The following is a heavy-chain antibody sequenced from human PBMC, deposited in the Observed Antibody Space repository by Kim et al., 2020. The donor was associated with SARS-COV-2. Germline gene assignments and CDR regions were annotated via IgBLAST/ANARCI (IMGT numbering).Heavy chain of an antibody. CDR2: IYSGGSST. J-gene: IGHJ4*02. D-gene: IGHD1-1*01. CDR3: AKGGIGDWNDDFDY. V-gene: IGHV3-23*03. CDR1: GFTFSSYA. Sequence: GGSLRLSCAASGFTFSSYAMSWVRQAPGKGLEWVSVIYSGGSSTYYADSVKGRFTISRDNSKNTLYLQMNSLRAEDTAVYYCAKGGIGDWNDDFDYWGQGTLVTVSS.